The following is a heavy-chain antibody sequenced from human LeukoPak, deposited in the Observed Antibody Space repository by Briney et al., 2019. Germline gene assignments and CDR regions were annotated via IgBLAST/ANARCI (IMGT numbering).Heavy chain of an antibody. V-gene: IGHV3-23*01. Sequence: GGSLRLSCAASRFTFSNYAMSWVRQAPGKGLEWVSAISSSGGSTYYAGSVRGRYTISRDNSKNTLYLQMNSLRADDTAVYYCAKEGRQSSSSWYQDYFDYWGQGTLVTVSS. D-gene: IGHD6-13*01. J-gene: IGHJ4*02. CDR1: RFTFSNYA. CDR3: AKEGRQSSSSWYQDYFDY. CDR2: ISSSGGST.